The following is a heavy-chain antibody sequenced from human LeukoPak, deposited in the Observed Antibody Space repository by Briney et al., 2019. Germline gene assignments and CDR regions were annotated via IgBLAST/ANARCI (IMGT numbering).Heavy chain of an antibody. Sequence: SETLSLTCTVSGGSISSSSYYWGWIRQPPGKGLEWIGSIYYSGSTYYNPSLKSRVTISVDTSKNQFSLKLSSVTAADTAVYYCARHDDSSGYSYFDSWGLGTLVTVSS. CDR1: GGSISSSSYY. CDR3: ARHDDSSGYSYFDS. V-gene: IGHV4-39*07. CDR2: IYYSGST. J-gene: IGHJ4*02. D-gene: IGHD3-22*01.